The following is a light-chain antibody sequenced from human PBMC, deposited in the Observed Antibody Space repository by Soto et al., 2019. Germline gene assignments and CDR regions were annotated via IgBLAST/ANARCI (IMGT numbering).Light chain of an antibody. J-gene: IGLJ2*01. Sequence: QSALTQPASVSGSPGQSITISCTGTSSDIGSYNFVSWYQQFTGKAPKLMVYELNKRLSGSSDRCSGSKSDNTASLTISGLQAEDKADYYCCSYAVRSTLLFGGGTKLTVL. V-gene: IGLV2-23*02. CDR1: SSDIGSYNF. CDR2: ELN. CDR3: CSYAVRSTLL.